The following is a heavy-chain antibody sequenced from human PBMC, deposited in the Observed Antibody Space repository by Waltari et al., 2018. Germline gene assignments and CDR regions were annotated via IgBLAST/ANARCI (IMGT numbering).Heavy chain of an antibody. V-gene: IGHV3-30*18. CDR1: GLYFSSYG. Sequence: QVQLEESGGGVVEPGSSLSLSCAASGLYFSSYGMNWVRQAPGKGREWVAVIGHDGSLKYYADSVRGRFTISRDNSKNTLFLEMNSLRGEDTAVYYCAKENNDLLCDSWGQGTQVTVSS. CDR3: AKENNDLLCDS. CDR2: IGHDGSLK. J-gene: IGHJ5*01. D-gene: IGHD2-15*01.